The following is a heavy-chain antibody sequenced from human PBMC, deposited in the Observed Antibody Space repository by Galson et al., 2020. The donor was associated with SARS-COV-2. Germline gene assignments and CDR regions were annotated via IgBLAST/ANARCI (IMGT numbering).Heavy chain of an antibody. CDR2: IYYSGST. Sequence: ASETLSLTCTVAGGSIRSTSNYWAWIRQSPGKGLEYIGSIYYSGSTYYNPSLKSRVTMSVDMSKNQFSLKVNSVTAADTAVYYCATDNGLRYFDWFSSRQFDDWGQGTLVIVSS. CDR3: ATDNGLRYFDWFSSRQFDD. D-gene: IGHD3-9*01. CDR1: GGSIRSTSNY. J-gene: IGHJ4*02. V-gene: IGHV4-39*07.